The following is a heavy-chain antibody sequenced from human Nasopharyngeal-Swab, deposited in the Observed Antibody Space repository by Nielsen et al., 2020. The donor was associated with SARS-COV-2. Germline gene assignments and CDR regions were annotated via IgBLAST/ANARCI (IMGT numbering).Heavy chain of an antibody. J-gene: IGHJ4*02. D-gene: IGHD6-13*01. Sequence: SETLSLTCTVSGGSISGSDYYWSWIRQPPGKGLEWIGYIYYSGSTYYNPSLKSRVTISVDTSKNQFSLKLSSVTAADTAVYYCARVFEAAAGLDYWGQGTLVTVSS. CDR2: IYYSGST. V-gene: IGHV4-30-4*01. CDR3: ARVFEAAAGLDY. CDR1: GGSISGSDYY.